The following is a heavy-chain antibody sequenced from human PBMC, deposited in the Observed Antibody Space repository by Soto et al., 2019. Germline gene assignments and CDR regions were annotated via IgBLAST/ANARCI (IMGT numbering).Heavy chain of an antibody. CDR3: AGRDCSGTNCYYLDYYYMDV. CDR2: IYYSGST. V-gene: IGHV4-59*08. Sequence: QVQLQESGPGLVRPSETLSLTCTVSGGSFSSYYWTWIRQSPGKGLEWSGYIYYSGSTYYNPSLRGRLPISIDTSKNQFSLRLNSMTAADTAVYYCAGRDCSGTNCYYLDYYYMDVWGKGTTVTVSS. J-gene: IGHJ6*03. D-gene: IGHD2-2*01. CDR1: GGSFSSYY.